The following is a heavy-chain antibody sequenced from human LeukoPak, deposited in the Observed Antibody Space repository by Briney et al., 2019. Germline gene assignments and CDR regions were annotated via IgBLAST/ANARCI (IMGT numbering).Heavy chain of an antibody. D-gene: IGHD5-24*01. V-gene: IGHV3-48*01. CDR1: GFTFSDHT. CDR3: ARDAGLRRNGYNPFDY. Sequence: GGSLRLSCSASGFTFSDHTLNWVRQAPGKGLEWISSITATNNNRHYADSVEGRFSISRDNVKNSVDLQMNSLSAEDTALYYCARDAGLRRNGYNPFDYWGQGILVTVSS. J-gene: IGHJ4*02. CDR2: ITATNNNR.